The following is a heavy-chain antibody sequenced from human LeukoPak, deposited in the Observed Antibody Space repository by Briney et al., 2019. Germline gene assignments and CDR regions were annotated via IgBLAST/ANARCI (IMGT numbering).Heavy chain of an antibody. CDR2: ISSSSSTI. CDR3: ARRIYCTSTSCYTGPDAFDI. Sequence: GGSLRLSCAASGFTFSSYSMNWVRQAPGKGLEWVSYISSSSSTIYYADSVKGRFTISRDNAKNSLYLQMNSLRAEDTAVYYCARRIYCTSTSCYTGPDAFDIWGQGTMVTVSS. D-gene: IGHD2-2*02. V-gene: IGHV3-48*01. J-gene: IGHJ3*02. CDR1: GFTFSSYS.